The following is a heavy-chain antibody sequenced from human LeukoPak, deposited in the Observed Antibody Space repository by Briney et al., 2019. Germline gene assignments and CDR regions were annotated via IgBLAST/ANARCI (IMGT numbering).Heavy chain of an antibody. CDR2: ISGSGGST. D-gene: IGHD1-26*01. CDR3: AKVGRSWELPYFDY. Sequence: TGGSLRLSCAASGFTFSSYAMSSVRQAPGKGLEWVSAISGSGGSTYYADSVKGRFTISRDNSKNPLYLQMNSLRAEDTAVYYCAKVGRSWELPYFDYWGQGTLVTVSS. CDR1: GFTFSSYA. J-gene: IGHJ4*02. V-gene: IGHV3-23*01.